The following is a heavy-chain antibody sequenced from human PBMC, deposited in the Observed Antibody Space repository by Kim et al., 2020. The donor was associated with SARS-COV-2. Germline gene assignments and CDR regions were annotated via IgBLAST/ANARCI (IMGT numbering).Heavy chain of an antibody. Sequence: SETLSLTCAVYGGSFSGYYWSWIRQPPGKGLEWIGEINHSGSTNYNPSLKSRVTISVDTSKNQFSLKLSSVTAADTAVYYCATRGGNYYGSGSYYNEYYYYYGMDVWGQGTTVTVSS. V-gene: IGHV4-34*01. CDR3: ATRGGNYYGSGSYYNEYYYYYGMDV. D-gene: IGHD3-10*01. CDR2: INHSGST. CDR1: GGSFSGYY. J-gene: IGHJ6*02.